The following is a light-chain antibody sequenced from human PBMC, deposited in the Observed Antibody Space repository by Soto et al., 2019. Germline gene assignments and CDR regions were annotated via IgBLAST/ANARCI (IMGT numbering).Light chain of an antibody. Sequence: QSALTQPASESGSPGQSITISCTGTSSDVGGNKYVSWYQHHPGKAPKLITYEVSNRPSGVSNRFSGSKSGNTASLTISGLQADDEADYYCSSYTGSDTLVVFGGGTKLTVL. V-gene: IGLV2-14*01. CDR2: EVS. J-gene: IGLJ3*02. CDR3: SSYTGSDTLVV. CDR1: SSDVGGNKY.